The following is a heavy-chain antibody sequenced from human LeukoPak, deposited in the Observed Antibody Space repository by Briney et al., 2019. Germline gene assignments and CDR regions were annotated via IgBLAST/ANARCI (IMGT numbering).Heavy chain of an antibody. Sequence: PGRSLRLSCAASGFTFSTYGIHWVRQAPGKGLEWVAVISYDGSNKYYADSVKGRFTISRDNSKNTLYLEMNSLRAEDTAIYYCAKPNCNSATCLTWSPSYFGYWGQGTLVTVSS. J-gene: IGHJ4*02. V-gene: IGHV3-30*18. D-gene: IGHD2-2*01. CDR3: AKPNCNSATCLTWSPSYFGY. CDR2: ISYDGSNK. CDR1: GFTFSTYG.